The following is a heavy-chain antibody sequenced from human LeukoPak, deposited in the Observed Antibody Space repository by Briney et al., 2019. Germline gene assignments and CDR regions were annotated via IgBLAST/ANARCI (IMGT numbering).Heavy chain of an antibody. D-gene: IGHD5-24*01. Sequence: PSETLSLTCTVSGGSISRYYWSWIRQPPGKGLEWNWYIYYSGSTNSNPSLKSRVTISVDTSKNQFSLKLSSVTAADTAVYYCARHVKDGYNFIDYWGQGTLVTVSS. J-gene: IGHJ4*02. CDR3: ARHVKDGYNFIDY. CDR2: IYYSGST. CDR1: GGSISRYY. V-gene: IGHV4-59*08.